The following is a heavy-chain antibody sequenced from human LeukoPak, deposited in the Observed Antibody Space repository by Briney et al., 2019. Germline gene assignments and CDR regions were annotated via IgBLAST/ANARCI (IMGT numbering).Heavy chain of an antibody. V-gene: IGHV4-39*01. D-gene: IGHD3-22*01. J-gene: IGHJ3*02. CDR2: IYYSGST. Sequence: SQTLSLTCTVSGGSISSGSYYWGWIRQPPGKGLEWIGSIYYSGSTYYNPSLKSRVTISVDTSKNQFSLKLSSVTAADTAVYYCARTMYYYDSGAFDIWGQGTMVTVSS. CDR3: ARTMYYYDSGAFDI. CDR1: GGSISSGSYY.